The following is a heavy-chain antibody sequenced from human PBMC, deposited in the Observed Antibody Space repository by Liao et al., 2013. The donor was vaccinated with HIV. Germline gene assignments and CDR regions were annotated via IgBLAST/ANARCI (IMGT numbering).Heavy chain of an antibody. CDR2: VSPSGST. CDR3: ARGGERNFDY. J-gene: IGHJ4*02. Sequence: VQMQESGPGLVKPLQTLSLTCTVSGGSISRDNYFYSWVRQAAGKGLEWIGHVSPSGSTNYNPSLKSRVTISVDTSKNQFSLKLSSVTAADTAVYYCARGGERNFDYWGQGTLVTVSS. V-gene: IGHV4-61*02. CDR1: GGSISRDNYF. D-gene: IGHD3-10*01.